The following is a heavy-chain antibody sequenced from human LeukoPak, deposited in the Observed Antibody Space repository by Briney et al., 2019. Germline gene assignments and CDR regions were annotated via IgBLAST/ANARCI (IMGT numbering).Heavy chain of an antibody. D-gene: IGHD2-8*01. V-gene: IGHV3-49*04. Sequence: GGSLRLSCTASGFTFGDYAMSWVRQAPGKGLEWVAFIRSKAYGGTTEYAASVKGRFTISRDDTNSIAYRQMNSLKTEDTAVDYCTRARSVYSSHWIAPCGQGTLATASS. CDR3: TRARSVYSSHWIAP. CDR2: IRSKAYGGTT. CDR1: GFTFGDYA. J-gene: IGHJ5*02.